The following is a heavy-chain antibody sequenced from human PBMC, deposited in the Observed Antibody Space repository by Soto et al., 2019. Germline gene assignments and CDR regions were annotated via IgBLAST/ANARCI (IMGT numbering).Heavy chain of an antibody. CDR2: ISANSGNT. D-gene: IGHD3-22*01. CDR3: AGVGIDDCSCCDS. J-gene: IGHJ5*01. CDR1: GFIFNNYA. V-gene: IGHV1-18*04. Sequence: ASVKVSCMAFGFIFNNYAISWVRQAPGQGLEWMGWISANSGNTNYAQKLQGRVTMTTDTSTSTAYMELRSLRSDDTAVYYCAGVGIDDCSCCDSWGQGTLVTVSS.